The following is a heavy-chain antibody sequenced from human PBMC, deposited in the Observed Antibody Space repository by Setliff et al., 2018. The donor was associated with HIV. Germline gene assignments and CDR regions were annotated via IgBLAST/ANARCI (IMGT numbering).Heavy chain of an antibody. Sequence: SETLSLTCAVYGGSFSGYFWSWIRQSPRKRLEWIGELNDSGSTNYNPSLKSRVTISVDTSKNQFSLRLSSVAAADTAVYHCARGTKLVWGRWFDPWGQGTLVTVSS. D-gene: IGHD6-6*01. CDR1: GGSFSGYF. CDR3: ARGTKLVWGRWFDP. CDR2: LNDSGST. V-gene: IGHV4-34*01. J-gene: IGHJ5*02.